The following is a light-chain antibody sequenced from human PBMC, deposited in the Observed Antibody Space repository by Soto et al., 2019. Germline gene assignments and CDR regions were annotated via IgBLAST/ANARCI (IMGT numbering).Light chain of an antibody. J-gene: IGLJ1*01. CDR3: NSFRVSHLYV. Sequence: QSVLSQPASVSGSPGQTITISCTGTSTDVGGYNAVSWYQHHPGKAPKPIIYEVTHRPSGVSDRFSASKSGNTASLTISGLRAEDEADYYCNSFRVSHLYVFGTGTKVTVL. CDR1: STDVGGYNA. V-gene: IGLV2-14*01. CDR2: EVT.